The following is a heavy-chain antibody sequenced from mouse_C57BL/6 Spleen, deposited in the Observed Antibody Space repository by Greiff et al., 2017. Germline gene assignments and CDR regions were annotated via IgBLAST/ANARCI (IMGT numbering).Heavy chain of an antibody. D-gene: IGHD1-1*01. CDR1: GFTFSDYG. Sequence: EVQVVESGGGLVKPGGSLKLSCAASGFTFSDYGMHWVRQAPEKGLEWVAYISSGSSTIYYADTVKGRYTFSRDNAKNTLFLQMTSLRSEDTAMDYCARSRSYVWYFDVWGTGTTVTVSS. CDR3: ARSRSYVWYFDV. V-gene: IGHV5-17*01. J-gene: IGHJ1*03. CDR2: ISSGSSTI.